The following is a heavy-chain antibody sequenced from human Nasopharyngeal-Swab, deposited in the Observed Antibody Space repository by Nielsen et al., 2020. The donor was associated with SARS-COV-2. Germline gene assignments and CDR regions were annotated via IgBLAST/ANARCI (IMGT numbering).Heavy chain of an antibody. CDR2: IIPIFGTA. J-gene: IGHJ4*02. V-gene: IGHV1-69*13. CDR1: SGTFSSYA. CDR3: ATQGRDGYNLAAPYYFDY. D-gene: IGHD5-24*01. Sequence: SVKVSCKASSGTFSSYAISCVLQAPPQGLEWMGGIIPIFGTANYAQKFQGRVTITADESTSTAYMELSSLRSEDTAVYYCATQGRDGYNLAAPYYFDYWGQGTLVTVSS.